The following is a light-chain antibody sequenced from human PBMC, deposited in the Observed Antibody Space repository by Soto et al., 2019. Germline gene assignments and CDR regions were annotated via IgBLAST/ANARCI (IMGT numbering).Light chain of an antibody. Sequence: QSALTQPASVSGSPGQSITISCTGTSSDVGGYNYVSWYQQHPGKAPKLIIYDVGNRPSGVSNRFSGSKSGNTASLTISGLQAEDESDYYCSSYTSSSTSHVVFGGGTKLTVL. J-gene: IGLJ2*01. V-gene: IGLV2-14*01. CDR1: SSDVGGYNY. CDR3: SSYTSSSTSHVV. CDR2: DVG.